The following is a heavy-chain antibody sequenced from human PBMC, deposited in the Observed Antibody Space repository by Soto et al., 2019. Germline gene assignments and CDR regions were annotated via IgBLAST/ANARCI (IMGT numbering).Heavy chain of an antibody. J-gene: IGHJ4*02. CDR2: ISYDGSNK. V-gene: IGHV3-30*18. CDR3: AKLGYCSSTSCYFPLDY. D-gene: IGHD2-2*01. CDR1: GFTFSSYG. Sequence: QVQLVESGGGVVQPGRSLRLSCAASGFTFSSYGMHWVRQAPGKGLEWVAVISYDGSNKYYADSVKGRFTIYRDNSKNTLYLQMNSLRAEDTAVYYCAKLGYCSSTSCYFPLDYWGQGTLVTVSS.